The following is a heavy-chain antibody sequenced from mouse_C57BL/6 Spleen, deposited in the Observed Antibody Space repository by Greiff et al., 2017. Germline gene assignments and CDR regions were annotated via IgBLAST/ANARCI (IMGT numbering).Heavy chain of an antibody. CDR2: INPNNGGT. J-gene: IGHJ2*01. CDR1: GYTFTDYN. V-gene: IGHV1-18*01. Sequence: EVQLQESGPELVKPGASVKIPCKASGYTFTDYNMDWVKQSHGKSLEWIGDINPNNGGTIYNQKFKGKATLTVDKSSSTAYMELRSLTSEDTAVYYCARWDDGWSKDYFDYRGQGTTLTVSS. CDR3: ARWDDGWSKDYFDY. D-gene: IGHD2-3*01.